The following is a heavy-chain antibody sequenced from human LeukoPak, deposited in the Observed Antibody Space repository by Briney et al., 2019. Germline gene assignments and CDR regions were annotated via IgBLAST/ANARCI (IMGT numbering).Heavy chain of an antibody. CDR2: ISYDGSNK. J-gene: IGHJ4*02. D-gene: IGHD2-15*01. CDR1: GFTFSSYA. Sequence: PGRSLRLSCAASGFTFSSYAMHWVRQAPGKGLEWVAVISYDGSNKYYADSVKGRFTISRDNSKNTLYLQMNSLRAEDTAVYYCARVLETDCSGGSCYSGLDYWGQGTLVTVSS. V-gene: IGHV3-30*04. CDR3: ARVLETDCSGGSCYSGLDY.